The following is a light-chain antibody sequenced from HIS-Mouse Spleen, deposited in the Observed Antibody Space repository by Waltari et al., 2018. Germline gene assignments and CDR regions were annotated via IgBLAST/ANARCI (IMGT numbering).Light chain of an antibody. CDR1: SSNIGNNA. J-gene: IGLJ3*02. V-gene: IGLV1-36*01. CDR3: AAWDDRLNGWV. Sequence: QSVLTQPPSVSEATRQRVTISCSGSSSNIGNNAVNWYQQLPGKAPKLLIYYDDLLPSGVSDRFSGSKSGTSASLAISGLQSEDEADYYCAAWDDRLNGWVFGGGTKLTVL. CDR2: YDD.